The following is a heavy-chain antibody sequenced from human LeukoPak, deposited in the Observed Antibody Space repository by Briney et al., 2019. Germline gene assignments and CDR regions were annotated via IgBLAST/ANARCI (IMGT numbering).Heavy chain of an antibody. CDR2: ISSSGSTM. V-gene: IGHV3-11*01. CDR3: ARDPGSGYVEHFDY. D-gene: IGHD5-12*01. CDR1: GFIFSDYY. Sequence: PGGSLRLSCAASGFIFSDYYMSWIRQAPGKGLEWVSYISSSGSTMYYTDSVKGRFTISRDNAKDSLYLQMNSLRAEDTAVYYCARDPGSGYVEHFDYWGQGTLVTVSS. J-gene: IGHJ4*02.